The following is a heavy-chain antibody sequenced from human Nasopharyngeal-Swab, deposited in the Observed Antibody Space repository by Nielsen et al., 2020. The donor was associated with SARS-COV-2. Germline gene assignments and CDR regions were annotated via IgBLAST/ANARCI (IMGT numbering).Heavy chain of an antibody. D-gene: IGHD3-3*01. CDR2: ISYDGSNT. Sequence: GESLKISCAASGFTFSSYGMHWVRQAPGKGLEWVAVISYDGSNTYYADSVKGRFTISRDNSKNTLYLQMNSLRAEDTAVYYCAKDLAEPYYDFWSGYLGFPRWFDPWGQGTLVTVSS. V-gene: IGHV3-30*18. CDR1: GFTFSSYG. J-gene: IGHJ5*02. CDR3: AKDLAEPYYDFWSGYLGFPRWFDP.